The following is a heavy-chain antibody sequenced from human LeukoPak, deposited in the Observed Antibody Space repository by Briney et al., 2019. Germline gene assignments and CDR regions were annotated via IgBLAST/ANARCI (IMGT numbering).Heavy chain of an antibody. D-gene: IGHD2-2*01. CDR3: ARDRYCSSTSCYFDY. J-gene: IGHJ4*02. CDR2: ISSSSSYI. V-gene: IGHV3-21*01. Sequence: GGSLRLSSAASGFTFSSYSMNWVRQAPGKGLEWVSSISSSSSYIYYADSVKGRFTISRDNAKNSLYLQMNSLRAEDTAVYYCARDRYCSSTSCYFDYWGQGTLVTVSS. CDR1: GFTFSSYS.